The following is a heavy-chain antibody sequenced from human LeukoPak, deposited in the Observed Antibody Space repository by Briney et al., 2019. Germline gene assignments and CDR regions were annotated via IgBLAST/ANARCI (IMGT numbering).Heavy chain of an antibody. CDR2: INHSGST. V-gene: IGHV4-34*01. CDR1: GGSFSGYY. Sequence: SETLSLTCAVYGGSFSGYYWSWIRQPPGKGLEWIGEINHSGSTNHNPSLKSRVTISVDTSKNQFSLKLSSVTAADTAVYYCARGRIVGATKGYFDYWGQGTLVTVSS. J-gene: IGHJ4*02. D-gene: IGHD1-26*01. CDR3: ARGRIVGATKGYFDY.